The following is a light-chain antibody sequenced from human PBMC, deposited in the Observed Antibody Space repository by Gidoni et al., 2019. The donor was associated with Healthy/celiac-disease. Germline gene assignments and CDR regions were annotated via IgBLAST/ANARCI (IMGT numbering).Light chain of an antibody. J-gene: IGLJ2*01. CDR3: SSYTSSSTQVV. V-gene: IGLV2-14*01. Sequence: QSALTQPASVSGSPGQSITISCTGTSSDVGGYTYVSWYQQHPVKAPKLMIYDVSNRPSGVSNRFSGSKSGNTASLTISGLQAEDEADYYCSSYTSSSTQVVFGGGTKLTVL. CDR2: DVS. CDR1: SSDVGGYTY.